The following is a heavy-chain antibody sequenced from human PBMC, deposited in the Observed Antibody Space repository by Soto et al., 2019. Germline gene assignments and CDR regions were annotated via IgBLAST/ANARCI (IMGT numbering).Heavy chain of an antibody. Sequence: QVQLQQWGAGLLKPSETLSLTCAVYGGSFSGYYWSWIRQPPGKGLEWIGEINHSGSTNYNPSLKSRVTISVDTSKNQFSLKLSSVTAADTAVYYCARRRWNYGMDVWGQGTTVTVSS. CDR2: INHSGST. CDR3: ARRRWNYGMDV. V-gene: IGHV4-34*01. J-gene: IGHJ6*02. CDR1: GGSFSGYY.